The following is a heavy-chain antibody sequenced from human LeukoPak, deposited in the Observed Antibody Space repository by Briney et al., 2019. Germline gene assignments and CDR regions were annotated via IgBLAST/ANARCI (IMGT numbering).Heavy chain of an antibody. Sequence: PGGPLRLSCAASGFTVSSNYMSWVRQAPGKGLEWVSVIYSGGSTYYADSVKGRFTISRDIFKNTLYLQMNSLGAEDTALYYCVRIDQELLAMDVWGKGTTVTISS. CDR3: VRIDQELLAMDV. CDR2: IYSGGST. V-gene: IGHV3-53*01. J-gene: IGHJ6*04. D-gene: IGHD3-10*01. CDR1: GFTVSSNY.